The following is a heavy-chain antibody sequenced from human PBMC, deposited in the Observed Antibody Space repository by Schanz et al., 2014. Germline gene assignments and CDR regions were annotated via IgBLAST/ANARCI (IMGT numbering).Heavy chain of an antibody. D-gene: IGHD3-10*01. J-gene: IGHJ4*02. CDR3: ARANYRRKINFDY. Sequence: EVQLVESGGGLVQPGGSLRLSCAASGFTLSNSDMHWVRQGTGKGLEWVSTIGYLGDTYYPDSVKGRFTVSRDSGQNSLYLRMSSLRAEDTAVYYCARANYRRKINFDYWGRGTLVTVSS. CDR1: GFTLSNSD. CDR2: IGYLGDT. V-gene: IGHV3-13*01.